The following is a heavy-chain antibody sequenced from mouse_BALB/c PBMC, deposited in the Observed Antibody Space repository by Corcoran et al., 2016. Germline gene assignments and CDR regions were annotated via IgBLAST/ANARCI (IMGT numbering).Heavy chain of an antibody. J-gene: IGHJ2*01. CDR3: ARWGITTFDY. CDR1: GYTFTDYN. V-gene: IGHV1-18*01. CDR2: INPRSGGT. Sequence: EVLLQQSGPELVKPAASVKIPCKASGYTFTDYNMDWVRQSHGKSLEWIGDINPRSGGTIYNQTFKCKATLTVDKSSSTAYMELRSLTSEDTAVDYCARWGITTFDYWGQGTTVTVSS. D-gene: IGHD1-1*01.